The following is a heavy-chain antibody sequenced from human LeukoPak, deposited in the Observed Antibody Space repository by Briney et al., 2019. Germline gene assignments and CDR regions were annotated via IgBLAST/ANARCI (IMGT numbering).Heavy chain of an antibody. D-gene: IGHD2-8*02. J-gene: IGHJ4*02. V-gene: IGHV1-46*01. CDR3: VREESGGYFDY. Sequence: ASVKVSCKASGYTFTGYYMHWVRQAPGQGLEWVGRIAPSVDTTNYAQKFRGRVTMTRDTSTSTVYMGLSSLRSDDTAIYYCVREESGGYFDYWGQGTLVTVSS. CDR1: GYTFTGYY. CDR2: IAPSVDTT.